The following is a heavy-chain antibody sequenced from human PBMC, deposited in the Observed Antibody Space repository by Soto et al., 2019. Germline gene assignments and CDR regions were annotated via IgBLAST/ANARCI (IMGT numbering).Heavy chain of an antibody. CDR2: IYWDDDQ. J-gene: IGHJ3*01. D-gene: IGHD2-2*01. V-gene: IGHV2-5*02. CDR3: APAYGGTSWPNDVFDV. Sequence: QITLKESGPTLVKPTQTLTLTCTFSGFSLSADGVGVGWIRQPPGKALEWLALIYWDDDQRYSPSLKTRLTITKDTSKNPVVLTMTNMDPVDTATYYCAPAYGGTSWPNDVFDVWGQGTVVTVSS. CDR1: GFSLSADGVG.